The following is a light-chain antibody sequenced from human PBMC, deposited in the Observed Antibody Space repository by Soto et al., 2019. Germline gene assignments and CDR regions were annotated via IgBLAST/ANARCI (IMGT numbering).Light chain of an antibody. CDR3: QESYSTPRT. CDR2: AAS. Sequence: DIQMTQSPSSLAASVGDRVTITCGASQSISSYLNWYRQKPGEAPKLLIYAASSLQSGVPSRFSRSGSGTDFTLTISSLQPEDFATHYCQESYSTPRTFGQGTKVDIK. CDR1: QSISSY. V-gene: IGKV1-39*01. J-gene: IGKJ1*01.